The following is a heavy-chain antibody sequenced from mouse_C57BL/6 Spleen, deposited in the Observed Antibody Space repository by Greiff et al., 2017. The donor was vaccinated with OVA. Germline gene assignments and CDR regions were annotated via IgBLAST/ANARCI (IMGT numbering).Heavy chain of an antibody. CDR1: GYTFTSYD. D-gene: IGHD1-1*01. V-gene: IGHV1-85*01. CDR2: IYPRDGST. CDR3: ARYHSITTVVATGFDY. J-gene: IGHJ2*01. Sequence: VMLVESGPELVKPGASVKLSCKASGYTFTSYDINWVKQRPGQGLEWIGWIYPRDGSTKYNEKFKGKATLTVDTSSSTAYMELHSLTSEDSAVYFCARYHSITTVVATGFDYWGQGTTLTVSS.